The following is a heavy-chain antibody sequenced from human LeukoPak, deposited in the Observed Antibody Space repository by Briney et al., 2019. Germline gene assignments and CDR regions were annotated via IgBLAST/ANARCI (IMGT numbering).Heavy chain of an antibody. CDR1: GGSISSYY. CDR2: IYYSGST. Sequence: SETLSPTCTVSGGSISSYYWSWIRQPPGKGLEWIGYIYYSGSTNYNPSLKSRVTISVDTSKNQFSLKLSSVTAADTAVYYCARTDDSSGYYYYFDYWGQGTLVTVSS. CDR3: ARTDDSSGYYYYFDY. V-gene: IGHV4-59*01. D-gene: IGHD3-22*01. J-gene: IGHJ4*02.